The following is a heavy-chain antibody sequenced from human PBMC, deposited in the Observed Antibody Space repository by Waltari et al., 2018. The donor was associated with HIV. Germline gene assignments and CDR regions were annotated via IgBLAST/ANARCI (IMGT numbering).Heavy chain of an antibody. V-gene: IGHV3-23*01. D-gene: IGHD3-16*01. J-gene: IGHJ6*02. CDR1: GFTFRRFA. CDR3: TKAGGATFDYGLDV. CDR2: IGGSGDNT. Sequence: EVQLLESGGGLEQPGGSLRLSCAASGFTFRRFAMSWVRQARGMGLEWVTAIGGSGDNTNYAVAVGGRFTISRENSQNTLFLQMHSLGAEDTAIYYCTKAGGATFDYGLDVWGLGTTVTVSS.